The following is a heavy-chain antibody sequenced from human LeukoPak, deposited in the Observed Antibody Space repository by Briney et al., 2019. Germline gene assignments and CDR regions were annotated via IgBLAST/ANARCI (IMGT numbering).Heavy chain of an antibody. Sequence: GGSLRLSCAASGFTFSSYRMNWVRQAPGKGLEWVSSISSSSSYIYYADSVKGRFTISRDNAKNSLYLQMNSLRAEDTAVYYCARDVCSSTSCYAFDYWGQGTLVTVAS. V-gene: IGHV3-21*01. D-gene: IGHD2-2*01. CDR2: ISSSSSYI. CDR3: ARDVCSSTSCYAFDY. J-gene: IGHJ4*02. CDR1: GFTFSSYR.